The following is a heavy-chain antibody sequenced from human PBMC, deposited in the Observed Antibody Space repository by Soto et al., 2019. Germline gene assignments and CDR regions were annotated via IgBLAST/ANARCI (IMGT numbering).Heavy chain of an antibody. V-gene: IGHV3-30-3*01. D-gene: IGHD6-25*01. Sequence: GGSLRLSCAASGFTFSSYAMHWVRQAPGKGLEWVAVISYDGSNKYYADSVKGRFTISRDNSKNTLYLQVNSLRFEDTAVYYCAREKRANGYFDYWGQGTLVTVS. J-gene: IGHJ4*02. CDR3: AREKRANGYFDY. CDR2: ISYDGSNK. CDR1: GFTFSSYA.